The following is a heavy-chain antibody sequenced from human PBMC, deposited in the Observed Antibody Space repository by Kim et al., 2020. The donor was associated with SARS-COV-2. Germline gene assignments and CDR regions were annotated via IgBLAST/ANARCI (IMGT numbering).Heavy chain of an antibody. Sequence: NYNPSLKSRVTISVDTSKNQFSLKLSSGTAADTAVYYCAREGRGVSGMDVWGQGTTVTVSS. D-gene: IGHD2-21*01. CDR3: AREGRGVSGMDV. V-gene: IGHV4-34*01. J-gene: IGHJ6*02.